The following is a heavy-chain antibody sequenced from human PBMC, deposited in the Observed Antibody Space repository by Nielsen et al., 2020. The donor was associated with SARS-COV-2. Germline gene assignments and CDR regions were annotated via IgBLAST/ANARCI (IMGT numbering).Heavy chain of an antibody. CDR2: ISYDGSNK. J-gene: IGHJ5*02. V-gene: IGHV3-30*04. CDR3: ARAAYPRSFDP. Sequence: GESLKISCAASGFPFSSYAMHWVRQAPGKGLEWVAVISYDGSNKYYADSVKGRFTISRDNSKNTLYLQMNSLRAEDTAVYYCARAAYPRSFDPWGQGTLVTVSS. CDR1: GFPFSSYA.